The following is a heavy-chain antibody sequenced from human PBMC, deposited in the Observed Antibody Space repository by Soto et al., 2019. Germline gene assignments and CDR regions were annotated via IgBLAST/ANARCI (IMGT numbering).Heavy chain of an antibody. CDR1: GGSISRYY. D-gene: IGHD3-22*01. Sequence: PSETLSLTCTVSGGSISRYYWSWIRQPPGKGLEWIGYIYYSGSTNYNPSLKSRVTISVDTSKNQFSLRLSSVTAADTAMYYCARHFDSSGYAMNWFDPWGQGTLVTVSS. V-gene: IGHV4-59*08. CDR3: ARHFDSSGYAMNWFDP. J-gene: IGHJ5*02. CDR2: IYYSGST.